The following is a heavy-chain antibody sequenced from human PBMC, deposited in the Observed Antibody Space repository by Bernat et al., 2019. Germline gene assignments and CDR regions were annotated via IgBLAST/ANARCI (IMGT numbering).Heavy chain of an antibody. Sequence: EVQLVESGGGLVQPGGSLRLSCAASGFTFSDHYMDWVRQDPGKGLEWVARIRNKANRYTTEYAASVKGRFTISRDESKNSLYLQMNSLEIDDTAVYYCARAYSSSWYYAYWGQGTLVTVSS. CDR3: ARAYSSSWYYAY. V-gene: IGHV3-72*01. CDR2: IRNKANRYTT. D-gene: IGHD6-13*01. J-gene: IGHJ4*02. CDR1: GFTFSDHY.